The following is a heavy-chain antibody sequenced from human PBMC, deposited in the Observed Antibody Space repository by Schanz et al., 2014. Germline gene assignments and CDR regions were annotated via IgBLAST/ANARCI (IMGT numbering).Heavy chain of an antibody. Sequence: EVQLLESGGGLVQPGGSLRLSCAASGFTFSSYAMSWVRQVPGKGLEWVSAILGLASTTYYADSVKGRFTISRDNSKNLLYLQMNSLRAEDTAVYYCAKYRGYYRVSGSYRELEYWGQGTLVTVSS. CDR2: ILGLASTT. CDR3: AKYRGYYRVSGSYRELEY. CDR1: GFTFSSYA. J-gene: IGHJ4*02. D-gene: IGHD3-10*01. V-gene: IGHV3-23*01.